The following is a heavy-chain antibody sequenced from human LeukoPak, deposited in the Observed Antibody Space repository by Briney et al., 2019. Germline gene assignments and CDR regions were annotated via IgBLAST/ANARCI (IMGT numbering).Heavy chain of an antibody. Sequence: GGSLRLSCAASGFTFSSYGMHWVRQAPGKGLEWVAFIRYDGSNKYYADSVKGRFTISRDNSKNTLYLQMNSLRAEDTAVYYCAKGGILTTVTTYYYYYMDVWGKGTTVTISS. CDR1: GFTFSSYG. CDR2: IRYDGSNK. J-gene: IGHJ6*03. V-gene: IGHV3-30*02. D-gene: IGHD4-17*01. CDR3: AKGGILTTVTTYYYYYMDV.